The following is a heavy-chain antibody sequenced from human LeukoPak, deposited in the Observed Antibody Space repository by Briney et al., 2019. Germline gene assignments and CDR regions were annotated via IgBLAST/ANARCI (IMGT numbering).Heavy chain of an antibody. CDR1: GGSISSSSYY. D-gene: IGHD6-6*01. J-gene: IGHJ4*02. Sequence: SETLSLTCTVSGGSISSSSYYWGWIRQPPGKGLEWIGYIYYSGSTNYNPSLKSRVTISVDTSKNQFSLKLSSVTTADTAVYYCARGYSSSAPLRYWGQGTLVTVSS. V-gene: IGHV4-61*05. CDR2: IYYSGST. CDR3: ARGYSSSAPLRY.